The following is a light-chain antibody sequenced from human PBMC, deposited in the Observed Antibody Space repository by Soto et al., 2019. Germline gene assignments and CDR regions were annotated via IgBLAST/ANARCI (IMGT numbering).Light chain of an antibody. CDR1: QIISNY. CDR3: QQSHSTPYT. V-gene: IGKV1-39*01. Sequence: DIPMTQSPSSLSASVGDRVTITCRASQIISNYLNWYQQKPGKAPKLLIYATSSLQSGVPSSFSGSGSGTDFTLTISSLQPEDFATYYCQQSHSTPYTFGQGTKLEIK. J-gene: IGKJ2*01. CDR2: ATS.